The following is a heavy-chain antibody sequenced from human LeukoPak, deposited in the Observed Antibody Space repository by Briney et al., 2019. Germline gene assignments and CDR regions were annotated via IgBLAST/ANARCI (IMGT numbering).Heavy chain of an antibody. Sequence: SVKVFCKASGGTFSSYAISWVRQAPGQGLEWMGRIIPILGIANYAQKFQGRVTITADKSTSTAYMELSSLRSEDTAVYYCARDGVRMSSGWAPWGQGTLVTVSS. D-gene: IGHD6-19*01. J-gene: IGHJ5*02. CDR3: ARDGVRMSSGWAP. CDR2: IIPILGIA. CDR1: GGTFSSYA. V-gene: IGHV1-69*04.